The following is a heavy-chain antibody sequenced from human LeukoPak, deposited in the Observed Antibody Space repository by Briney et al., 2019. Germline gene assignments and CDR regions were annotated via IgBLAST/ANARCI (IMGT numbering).Heavy chain of an antibody. V-gene: IGHV1-46*01. CDR2: IDPSGGSS. CDR1: GYTFSSYF. Sequence: WASVKVSCKASGYTFSSYFMHWVRQAPGQGLEWMGIIDPSGGSSSHAQKFQGRVTMTRDTSTSTVYMELSSLRSEDTAVYYCARGGRDGYNCFYYWGQGTLVTVSS. CDR3: ARGGRDGYNCFYY. D-gene: IGHD5-24*01. J-gene: IGHJ4*02.